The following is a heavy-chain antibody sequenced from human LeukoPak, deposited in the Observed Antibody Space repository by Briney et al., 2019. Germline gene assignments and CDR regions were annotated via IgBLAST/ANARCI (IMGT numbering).Heavy chain of an antibody. CDR2: SGTNT. CDR1: GFTFTSYS. CDR3: ARDKWLDY. Sequence: PGGSLRISCAASGFTFTSYSMIWVRQAPGKGLEWVSTSGTNTYYADSVKGRFTISRDNSKNTLFLQMNSLRAEDTAVYHCARDKWLDYWGQGTLVTVSS. D-gene: IGHD5-24*01. J-gene: IGHJ4*02. V-gene: IGHV3-23*01.